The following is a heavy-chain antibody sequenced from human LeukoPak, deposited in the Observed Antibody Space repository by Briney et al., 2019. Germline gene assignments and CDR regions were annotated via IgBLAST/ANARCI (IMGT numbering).Heavy chain of an antibody. V-gene: IGHV3-30*03. D-gene: IGHD1-26*01. Sequence: GGSLRLSCAASGFTFSSDGMHWVRQTPGKGLEWVAVISYDGSSKYYADSVKGRFTISRDNSKNTLYPQMNSLRTDDTAVYYCARYGVGATHFDYWGQGTLVTVSS. CDR2: ISYDGSSK. CDR3: ARYGVGATHFDY. CDR1: GFTFSSDG. J-gene: IGHJ4*02.